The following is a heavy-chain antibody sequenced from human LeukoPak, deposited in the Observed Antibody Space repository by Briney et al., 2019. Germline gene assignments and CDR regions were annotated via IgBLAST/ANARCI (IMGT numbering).Heavy chain of an antibody. Sequence: PSETLSLTCTVSGVSISAYYWTWIRQPAGKGLEWIGRIYTSGITNYNPSLESRLTMSLDTSKNQFSLKLSSVTAADTAVYYCARAPGELRDYYGSGSHHAFDIWGQGTMVTVSS. D-gene: IGHD3-10*01. J-gene: IGHJ3*02. V-gene: IGHV4-4*07. CDR2: IYTSGIT. CDR1: GVSISAYY. CDR3: ARAPGELRDYYGSGSHHAFDI.